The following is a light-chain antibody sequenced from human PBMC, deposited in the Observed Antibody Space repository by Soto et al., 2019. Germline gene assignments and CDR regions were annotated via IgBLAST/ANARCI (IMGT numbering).Light chain of an antibody. V-gene: IGKV1-8*01. CDR1: QGISSY. CDR2: AAS. J-gene: IGKJ1*01. CDR3: QQYYSYSWT. Sequence: IQLTQSPSSLSASTGDRVTITCRASQGISSYLAWYQQKPGKAPKLLIYAASTLQSGVPSRFSGSGSGTDFTLTISCLQSEDFATYYCQQYYSYSWTFGQGTKV.